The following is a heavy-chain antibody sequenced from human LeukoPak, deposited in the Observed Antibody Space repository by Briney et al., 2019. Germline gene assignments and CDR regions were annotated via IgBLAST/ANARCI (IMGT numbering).Heavy chain of an antibody. D-gene: IGHD2-8*01. V-gene: IGHV3-23*01. CDR3: AKDNRAFCTSGVCSSFDY. J-gene: IGHJ4*02. Sequence: ETLSLTCTVSGGSIISSDYHWGWVRQPPGKGLEWVSSISGSGYNTYYADSVKGRFIISRDNPKNTLYLQMSGLRDEDTAVYYCAKDNRAFCTSGVCSSFDYWGQGALVTVSS. CDR1: GGSIISSDYH. CDR2: ISGSGYNT.